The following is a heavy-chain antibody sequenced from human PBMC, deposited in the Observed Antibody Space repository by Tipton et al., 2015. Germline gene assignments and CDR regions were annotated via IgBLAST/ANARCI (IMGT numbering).Heavy chain of an antibody. Sequence: TLSLTCTVSGGSISPYYWMWIRQSAGKGLEWIGRIYTSGSTSYNPSLKSRVTISLDTSKSQFSLKLSSVIAADTAVYFCARDVYDFWSGFYYYYGLDVWGQGTTVTVSS. D-gene: IGHD3-3*01. CDR3: ARDVYDFWSGFYYYYGLDV. V-gene: IGHV4-4*07. J-gene: IGHJ6*02. CDR1: GGSISPYY. CDR2: IYTSGST.